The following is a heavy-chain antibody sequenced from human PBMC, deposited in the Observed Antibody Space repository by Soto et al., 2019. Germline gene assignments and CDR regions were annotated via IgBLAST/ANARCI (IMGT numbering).Heavy chain of an antibody. D-gene: IGHD5-18*01. CDR2: IRSKANSYAT. V-gene: IGHV3-73*02. CDR3: TTGWIQLYEGCS. Sequence: EMQLVESGGVLIQTGGSLQLCCAALGLTFSGSAMHLVRQASGKGLEWVGRIRSKANSYATAYAASVKGRFTISRDDSKNTAYLQMNSLKTEDTAVYYCTTGWIQLYEGCSWGQGTLVTVSS. J-gene: IGHJ4*02. CDR1: GLTFSGSA.